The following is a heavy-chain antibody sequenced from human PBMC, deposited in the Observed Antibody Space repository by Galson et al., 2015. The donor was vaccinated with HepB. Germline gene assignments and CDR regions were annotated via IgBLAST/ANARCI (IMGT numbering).Heavy chain of an antibody. CDR3: AKAGGYCSGTSCYGRRVDY. J-gene: IGHJ4*02. V-gene: IGHV3-23*01. CDR2: ISGSGGST. D-gene: IGHD2-2*01. CDR1: EFTFSNYA. Sequence: SLRLSCATSEFTFSNYAMSWVRQAPGKGLEWVSAISGSGGSTYYADSVKGRFTISRDNSKNTLYLQMNSLRAEDTAVYYCAKAGGYCSGTSCYGRRVDYWGQGTLVTVSS.